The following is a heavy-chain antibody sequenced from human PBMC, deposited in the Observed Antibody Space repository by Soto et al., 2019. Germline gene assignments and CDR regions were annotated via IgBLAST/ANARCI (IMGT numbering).Heavy chain of an antibody. CDR1: GYTFTGYY. CDR3: ATDPDDGMIVLS. Sequence: ASVKVSCKASGYTFTGYYMHWVRQAPGQGLEWMGWINPNSGGTNYAQKFQGRVTMTEDTSTDTAYMELSSLRSEDTAVYYCATDPDDGMIVLSWGQGTLVTVSS. V-gene: IGHV1-2*02. J-gene: IGHJ4*02. CDR2: INPNSGGT. D-gene: IGHD3-22*01.